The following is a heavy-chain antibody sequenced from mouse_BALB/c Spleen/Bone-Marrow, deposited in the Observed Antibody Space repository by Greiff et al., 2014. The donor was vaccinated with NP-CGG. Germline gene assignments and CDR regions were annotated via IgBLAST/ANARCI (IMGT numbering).Heavy chain of an antibody. D-gene: IGHD4-1*01. CDR1: GFSLTDYG. J-gene: IGHJ2*01. Sequence: QVQLKESGPGLVAPSQSLSITCTVSGFSLTDYGVSWIRQPPGKGLEWLGVIWGGGITYYNSALKSRLSISKDNSKSQVFLKMNSLQTDDTAMFYCAKLNWDEGDYWGQGTTLTVSS. CDR3: AKLNWDEGDY. V-gene: IGHV2-6-5*01. CDR2: IWGGGIT.